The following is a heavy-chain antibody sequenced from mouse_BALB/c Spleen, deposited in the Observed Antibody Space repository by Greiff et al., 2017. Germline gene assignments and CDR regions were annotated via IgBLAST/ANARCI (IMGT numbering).Heavy chain of an antibody. CDR3: ARHYYGDWYFDV. Sequence: EVQLVESGGGLVQPGGSRKLSCAASGFTFSSFGMHWVRQAPEKGLEWVAYISSGSSTIYYADTVKGRFTISRDNPKNTLFLQMTSLRSEDTAMYYCARHYYGDWYFDVWGAGTTVTVSS. J-gene: IGHJ1*01. D-gene: IGHD2-13*01. CDR2: ISSGSSTI. CDR1: GFTFSSFG. V-gene: IGHV5-17*02.